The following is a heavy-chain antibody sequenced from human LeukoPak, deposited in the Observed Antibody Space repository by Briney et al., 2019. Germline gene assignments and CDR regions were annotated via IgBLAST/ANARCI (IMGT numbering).Heavy chain of an antibody. V-gene: IGHV7-4-1*02. Sequence: GASVKVSCKASGYTFTSYAMNWVRQAPGQGLEWMGWININTGNPTYAQGFTGRFVLSLDTSVSTAYLEISRLKAEDTAVYYCARESIRMGGWETRYWYFDLWGRGALVTVSS. CDR3: ARESIRMGGWETRYWYFDL. D-gene: IGHD2-8*01. J-gene: IGHJ2*01. CDR1: GYTFTSYA. CDR2: ININTGNP.